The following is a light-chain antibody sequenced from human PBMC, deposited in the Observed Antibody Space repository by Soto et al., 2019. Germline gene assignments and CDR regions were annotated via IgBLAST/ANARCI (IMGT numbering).Light chain of an antibody. CDR1: QGINTY. Sequence: DIQLTQSPSFLSASVGDRVTITCRASQGINTYLVWHQQKPGKAPKLLIYAASTLQSGVPSRFSGSGSGTELTLTISSLQPEDSETYYSQQYNDYPLTFGGGTKVEIK. J-gene: IGKJ4*01. CDR3: QQYNDYPLT. CDR2: AAS. V-gene: IGKV1-9*01.